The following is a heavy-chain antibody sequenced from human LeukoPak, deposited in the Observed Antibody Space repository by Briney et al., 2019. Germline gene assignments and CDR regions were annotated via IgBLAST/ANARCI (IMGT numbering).Heavy chain of an antibody. CDR3: AAGGDFWSGYYTLDY. Sequence: ASVKVSCKASGFTFTSSAMQWVRQARGQRLEWIGWIVVGSGNTNYAQKFQERATITRDMSTSTAYMELSSLRSEDTAVYYCAAGGDFWSGYYTLDYWGQGTLVTVSS. CDR1: GFTFTSSA. J-gene: IGHJ4*02. V-gene: IGHV1-58*02. CDR2: IVVGSGNT. D-gene: IGHD3-3*01.